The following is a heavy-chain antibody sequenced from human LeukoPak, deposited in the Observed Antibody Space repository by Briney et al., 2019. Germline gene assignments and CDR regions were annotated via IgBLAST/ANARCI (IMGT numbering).Heavy chain of an antibody. D-gene: IGHD3-9*01. J-gene: IGHJ4*02. CDR2: INPNSGGT. Sequence: ASVKVSCKASGYTFTGYYMHWVRQAPGQGLEWMGWINPNSGGTNYAQKFQGRVTMTRDTSISTAYMELSRLRSEDTAVYYCARGDFDWLLIPETPLDYWGQGTLVTVSS. CDR1: GYTFTGYY. CDR3: ARGDFDWLLIPETPLDY. V-gene: IGHV1-2*02.